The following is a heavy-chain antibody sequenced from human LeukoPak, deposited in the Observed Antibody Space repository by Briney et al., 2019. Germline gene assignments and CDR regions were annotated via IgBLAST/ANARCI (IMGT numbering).Heavy chain of an antibody. V-gene: IGHV3-66*01. J-gene: IGHJ4*02. D-gene: IGHD1-26*01. Sequence: GGSLRLSCAASGFTVSSNYMSWVRQAPGKGLEWVSVIYSGGRTEYTDSVKGRFTISRDNSKNTLYLQMNSLRAEDTAVYYCARESGSYYGVTLDYWGQGTLVTVSS. CDR2: IYSGGRT. CDR3: ARESGSYYGVTLDY. CDR1: GFTVSSNY.